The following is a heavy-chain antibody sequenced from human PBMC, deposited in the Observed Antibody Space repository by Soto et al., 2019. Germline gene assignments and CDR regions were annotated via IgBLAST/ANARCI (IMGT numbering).Heavy chain of an antibody. D-gene: IGHD4-17*01. CDR1: GYTFSSYA. V-gene: IGHV3-23*01. CDR2: ISGSGGST. CDR3: AKDWYGDYPLAGYYYGMDV. Sequence: EVQLLESGGGLVQPGGSLRLSCAASGYTFSSYAMSWVRQAPGKGLEWVSAISGSGGSTYYADSVKGRFTISRDNSKNTLYLQMNSLRAEDTAVYYCAKDWYGDYPLAGYYYGMDVWGQGTTVTVSS. J-gene: IGHJ6*02.